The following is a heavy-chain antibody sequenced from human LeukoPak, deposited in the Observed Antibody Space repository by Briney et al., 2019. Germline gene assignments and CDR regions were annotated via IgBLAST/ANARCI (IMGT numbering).Heavy chain of an antibody. Sequence: SETLSLTCAVYGGSFSGYYWSWIRQPPGKGLEWIGEINHSGNINYNPSLKSRVTISVDTSMNQFSLKLSSVTAADTAVFYCARGKVSPSIYYYYGMDVWGQGTTVTVSS. CDR1: GGSFSGYY. CDR2: INHSGNI. V-gene: IGHV4-34*01. CDR3: ARGKVSPSIYYYYGMDV. J-gene: IGHJ6*02.